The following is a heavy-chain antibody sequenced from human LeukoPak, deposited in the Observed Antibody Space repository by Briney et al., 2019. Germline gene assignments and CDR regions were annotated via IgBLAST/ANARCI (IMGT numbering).Heavy chain of an antibody. CDR3: ARVVVYYGSGSYSTWDNWFDP. CDR1: GGSISSSSYY. D-gene: IGHD3-10*01. CDR2: IYYSGST. V-gene: IGHV4-39*07. J-gene: IGHJ5*02. Sequence: SETLSLTCTVSGGSISSSSYYWGWIRQPPGRGLEWIGSIYYSGSTYYNPSLKSRVTISVDTSKNQFSLKLSSVTAADTAVYYCARVVVYYGSGSYSTWDNWFDPWGQGTLVTVSS.